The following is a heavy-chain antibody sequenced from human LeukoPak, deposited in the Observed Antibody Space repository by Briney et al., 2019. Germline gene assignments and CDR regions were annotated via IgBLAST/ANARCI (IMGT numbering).Heavy chain of an antibody. Sequence: ASVKVSCKAPGYTFTGYYMHWVRQAPGQGLEWMGWINPNSGGTNYAQKFQGRVTMTRDTSISTAYMELSRLRSDDTAVYYCARWIVATINGFYYWGQGTLVTVSS. CDR1: GYTFTGYY. D-gene: IGHD5-12*01. J-gene: IGHJ4*02. V-gene: IGHV1-2*02. CDR2: INPNSGGT. CDR3: ARWIVATINGFYY.